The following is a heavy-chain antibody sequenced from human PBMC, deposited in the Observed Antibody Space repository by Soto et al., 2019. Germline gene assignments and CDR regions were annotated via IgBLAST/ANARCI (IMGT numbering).Heavy chain of an antibody. CDR1: GGSISSYY. CDR3: ARGGGYSYGGYYYGMDV. CDR2: INYSGST. D-gene: IGHD5-18*01. J-gene: IGHJ6*02. Sequence: SETLSLTCTVSGGSISSYYCSWIRQPPGRGLECIGYINYSGSTNYNPSLKSRVTISVDTSKNQFSLKLSSVTAADTAVYYCARGGGYSYGGYYYGMDVWGQGTTVTVSS. V-gene: IGHV4-59*01.